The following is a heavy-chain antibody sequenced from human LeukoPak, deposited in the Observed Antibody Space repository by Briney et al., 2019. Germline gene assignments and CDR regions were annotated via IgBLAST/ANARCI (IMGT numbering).Heavy chain of an antibody. CDR3: ARRSHCMGGSCPPV. D-gene: IGHD2-15*01. CDR1: GDSISSSYYY. CDR2: IYYGGST. Sequence: PSETLSLTCTVSGDSISSSYYYWVWIRQPPGKGLEWIGSIYYGGSTYSNPSLKSRVTISSDTSKNQFSPKLYSVTATDTAVYYCARRSHCMGGSCPPVWGQGTTVTVSS. V-gene: IGHV4-39*01. J-gene: IGHJ6*02.